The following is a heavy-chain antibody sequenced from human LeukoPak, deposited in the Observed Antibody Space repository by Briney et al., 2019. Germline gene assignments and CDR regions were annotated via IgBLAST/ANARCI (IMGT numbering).Heavy chain of an antibody. Sequence: ASVKVPCKTSGYTFTNYYVHWVRQAPGQGLEWMGWLNPNSGGTNYAQNFQGRVNMTRDTSISTAYMELSRLRSDDTAIYYCARVPWCCGYCSNWFDPWGQGTLVTVSS. J-gene: IGHJ5*02. CDR3: ARVPWCCGYCSNWFDP. CDR2: LNPNSGGT. CDR1: GYTFTNYY. D-gene: IGHD2-21*02. V-gene: IGHV1-2*02.